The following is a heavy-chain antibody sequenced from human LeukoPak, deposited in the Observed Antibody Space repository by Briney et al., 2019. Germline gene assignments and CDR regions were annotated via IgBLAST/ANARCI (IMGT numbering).Heavy chain of an antibody. J-gene: IGHJ4*02. CDR3: ARHANSYDSTTYYYPFDY. Sequence: SETLSLTCTVSGGSIINSNYYWAWIRQPPGKGLEWIANIYYSGDTYYNPSLKSRVTISVDTSKNQFSLRLSSVTAADTAVYYCARHANSYDSTTYYYPFDYWGRGTLVTVSS. CDR2: IYYSGDT. D-gene: IGHD3-22*01. CDR1: GGSIINSNYY. V-gene: IGHV4-39*01.